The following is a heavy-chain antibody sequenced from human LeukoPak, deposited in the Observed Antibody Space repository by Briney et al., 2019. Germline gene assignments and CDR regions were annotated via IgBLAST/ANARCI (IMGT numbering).Heavy chain of an antibody. V-gene: IGHV3-48*01. CDR3: AREGRRITIFGVVPHYFDY. D-gene: IGHD3-3*01. CDR1: GFTFNNYY. J-gene: IGHJ4*02. Sequence: PGGSLRLSCAASGFTFNNYYMNWVRQAPGKGLEWVSYISSSSSTISYADSVKGRFTISRDNAKNSLYLQMNSLRAEDTAVYYCAREGRRITIFGVVPHYFDYWGQGTLVTVSS. CDR2: ISSSSSTI.